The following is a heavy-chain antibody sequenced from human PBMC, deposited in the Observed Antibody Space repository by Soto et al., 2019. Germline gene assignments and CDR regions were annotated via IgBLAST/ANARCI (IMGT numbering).Heavy chain of an antibody. CDR2: ISGGGGST. Sequence: GGSLRLSCAASGFTFSSYAMSWVRQAPGKGLEWVSAISGGGGSTYYADSVKGRFTISRDNSKNTLYLQMNSLRAEDTAVYYCAKLQVADYLYYFDYWGQGTLVTVSS. J-gene: IGHJ4*02. CDR3: AKLQVADYLYYFDY. CDR1: GFTFSSYA. V-gene: IGHV3-23*01. D-gene: IGHD4-17*01.